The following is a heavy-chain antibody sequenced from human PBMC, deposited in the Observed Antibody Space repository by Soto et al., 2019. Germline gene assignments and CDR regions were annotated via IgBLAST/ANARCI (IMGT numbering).Heavy chain of an antibody. V-gene: IGHV5-51*01. CDR1: GYRFTSSC. Sequence: PGESLQISCKGSGYRFTSSCIAWVRQMPGKGLEWMGIIYPGDSDTRYSPSFQGQVTISADKSISTAYLQWSSLKASDTAMYYCATYYDSDSWGQGTLVTVSS. CDR3: ATYYDSDS. D-gene: IGHD3-3*01. J-gene: IGHJ4*02. CDR2: IYPGDSDT.